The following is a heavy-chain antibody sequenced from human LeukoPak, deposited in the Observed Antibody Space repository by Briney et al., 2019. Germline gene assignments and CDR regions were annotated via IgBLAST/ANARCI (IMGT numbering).Heavy chain of an antibody. CDR3: ARGPINSNPGT. CDR2: VSADGSST. CDR1: GFTFSTYW. V-gene: IGHV3-74*01. J-gene: IGHJ5*02. D-gene: IGHD2/OR15-2a*01. Sequence: GGSLRLSCAASGFTFSTYWMHWVRQAPGKGLGWVSRVSADGSSTTSADSVKGRFTISRDNAKNTLYLQMNSLRAEDTVIYYCARGPINSNPGTWGQGTLVTVSS.